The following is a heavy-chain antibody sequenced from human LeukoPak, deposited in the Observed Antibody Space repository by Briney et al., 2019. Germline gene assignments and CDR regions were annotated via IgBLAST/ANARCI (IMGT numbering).Heavy chain of an antibody. Sequence: GGSLRLSCAASGFTFSSYWMHWVRQAPGKGLVWVSRINTDGSSTSYADSVKGRFTISRDNAKNTLYLQMNSLRAEDTAVYYCARDMRFSSPYNWFDPWGQGTLVTVSS. CDR3: ARDMRFSSPYNWFDP. CDR1: GFTFSSYW. D-gene: IGHD6-13*01. J-gene: IGHJ5*02. V-gene: IGHV3-74*01. CDR2: INTDGSST.